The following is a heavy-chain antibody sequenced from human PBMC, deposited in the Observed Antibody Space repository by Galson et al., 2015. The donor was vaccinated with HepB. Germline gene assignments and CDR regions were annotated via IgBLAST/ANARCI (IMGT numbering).Heavy chain of an antibody. Sequence: SLRLSCAASGFTFSNAWMSWVRQAPGKGLEWVGRIKSKTDGGTTDYAAPVKGRFTISRDDSKNTLYLQMNSLKTEDTAVHYCTTDLATMVRGVMTRCDDWGQGTLVTVSS. V-gene: IGHV3-15*01. CDR2: IKSKTDGGTT. CDR1: GFTFSNAW. D-gene: IGHD3-10*01. CDR3: TTDLATMVRGVMTRCDD. J-gene: IGHJ4*02.